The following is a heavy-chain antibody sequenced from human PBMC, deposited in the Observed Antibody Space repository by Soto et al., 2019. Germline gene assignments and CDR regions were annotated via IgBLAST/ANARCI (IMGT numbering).Heavy chain of an antibody. CDR2: MNHKSGNT. J-gene: IGHJ4*02. CDR3: ARPLYGDNVDY. CDR1: GYTFTSYD. Sequence: QVQLVQSGAEVKKPGASVKVSCKASGYTFTSYDINWVRQATGQGLEWLGWMNHKSGNTGYAQKFQGSVNMTTNTSISTAYMELSSLRSEDTAVYYCARPLYGDNVDYWGQGTLVTVSS. V-gene: IGHV1-8*01. D-gene: IGHD4-17*01.